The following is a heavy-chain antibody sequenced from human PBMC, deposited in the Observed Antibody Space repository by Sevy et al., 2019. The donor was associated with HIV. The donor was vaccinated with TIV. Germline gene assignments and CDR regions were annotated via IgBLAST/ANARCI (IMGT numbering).Heavy chain of an antibody. D-gene: IGHD3-3*01. J-gene: IGHJ4*02. V-gene: IGHV4-39*01. CDR1: GGSISSSSYY. CDR2: IYYSGST. CDR3: ARRITIFGVVDY. Sequence: SETLSLTCTVSGGSISSSSYYWGWIRQPPGKGLEWIGSIYYSGSTYYNPSLKSRVTISVDTSKNQFSLKLSSVTAADTAVYYCARRITIFGVVDYWGQGTLVTVSS.